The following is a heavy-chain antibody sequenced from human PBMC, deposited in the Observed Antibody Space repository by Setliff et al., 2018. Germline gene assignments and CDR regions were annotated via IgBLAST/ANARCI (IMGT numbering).Heavy chain of an antibody. CDR1: GYTFTSHY. CDR3: ARDVFPYHYEGAFDI. J-gene: IGHJ3*02. D-gene: IGHD3-22*01. CDR2: INPSSGRT. Sequence: ASVKVSCKASGYTFTSHYMHWVRQAPGLGLEWMGTINPSSGRTSYAQKFQGRVTMTRDTSTSTVYMDMSSLRSEDTAVYYCARDVFPYHYEGAFDIWGPRDNGHSL. V-gene: IGHV1-46*01.